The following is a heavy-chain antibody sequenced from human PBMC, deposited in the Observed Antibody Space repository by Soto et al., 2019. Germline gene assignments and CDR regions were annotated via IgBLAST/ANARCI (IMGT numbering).Heavy chain of an antibody. CDR2: ISGSGGST. V-gene: IGHV3-23*01. J-gene: IGHJ4*02. CDR3: AKRGKRYFDWSLRY. CDR1: GFTFSSYA. Sequence: GGSLRLSCAASGFTFSSYAMSWVRQAPGKELEWVSAISGSGGSTYYADSVKGRFTISRDNSKNTLYLQMNSLRAEDTAVYYCAKRGKRYFDWSLRYWGQGTLVTVSS. D-gene: IGHD3-9*01.